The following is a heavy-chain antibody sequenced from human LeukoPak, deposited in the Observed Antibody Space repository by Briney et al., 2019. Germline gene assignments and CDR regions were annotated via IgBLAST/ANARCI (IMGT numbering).Heavy chain of an antibody. D-gene: IGHD2-15*01. CDR2: IYYSGST. J-gene: IGHJ4*02. Sequence: SETLSLTCTVSGGSISSSSYYWGWIRQPPGKGLEWIGSIYYSGSTYYNPSLKSRVTISVDTSKNQFSLKLSSVTAADTAVYYCARDNIVVVAATKAYYFDYWGQGTLVTVSS. CDR1: GGSISSSSYY. CDR3: ARDNIVVVAATKAYYFDY. V-gene: IGHV4-39*07.